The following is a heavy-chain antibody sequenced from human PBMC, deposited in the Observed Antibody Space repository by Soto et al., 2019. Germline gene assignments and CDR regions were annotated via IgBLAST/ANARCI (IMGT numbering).Heavy chain of an antibody. V-gene: IGHV4-34*01. CDR1: GGSFRGYY. J-gene: IGHJ4*02. CDR3: ARGGRQQLIPTPISYKIDY. D-gene: IGHD6-13*01. Sequence: QVQLQQWGAGLLKPSETLSLTCAVYGGSFRGYYWSWIRQPPGKGLEWIGEINHSGSTNYNPSLKRRVTISVDMSKHQFSLKLSSVTAAATAVYYCARGGRQQLIPTPISYKIDYWGQGTLVTVSS. CDR2: INHSGST.